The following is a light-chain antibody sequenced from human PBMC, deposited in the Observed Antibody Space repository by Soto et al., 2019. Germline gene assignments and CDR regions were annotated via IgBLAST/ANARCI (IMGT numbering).Light chain of an antibody. CDR3: QQTHRLPLT. V-gene: IGKV1-39*01. Sequence: DIRMTQSPSSLSASVGDRVTITCRAGQTVISYLHWYQQKQGKAPKLLIYVGSYLHSGVPSRFSGSGSGTEFTLTITNLQPEDSATYYCQQTHRLPLTFGGGTTVQI. J-gene: IGKJ4*01. CDR2: VGS. CDR1: QTVISY.